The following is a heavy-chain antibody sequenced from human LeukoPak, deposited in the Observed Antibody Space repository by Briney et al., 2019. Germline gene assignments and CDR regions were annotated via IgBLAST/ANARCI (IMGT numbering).Heavy chain of an antibody. V-gene: IGHV3-21*01. D-gene: IGHD5-18*01. CDR2: ISSSSSYI. CDR1: GFTFSSYS. J-gene: IGHJ6*02. CDR3: ARGPSGYSYGPYYYYGMDV. Sequence: PGGSLRLSCAASGFTFSSYSMNWVRQAPGKGLEWVSSISSSSSYIYYADSVKGRFTISRDNAKNSLYLQMNSLRAEDTAVYYCARGPSGYSYGPYYYYGMDVWGQGTTVTVSS.